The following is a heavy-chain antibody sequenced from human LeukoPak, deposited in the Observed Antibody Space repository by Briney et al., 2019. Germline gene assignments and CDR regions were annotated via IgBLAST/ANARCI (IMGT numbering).Heavy chain of an antibody. CDR3: ANLLSSGWYDYFDY. V-gene: IGHV3-23*01. J-gene: IGHJ4*02. Sequence: GGSLRLSCAASGFTFSSYAMGWVRQAPGKGLEWVSAISGSGGSTYYADSVKGRFTISRDNSKNTLYLQMNSLRAEDTAVYYCANLLSSGWYDYFDYWGQGTLVTVSS. CDR1: GFTFSSYA. CDR2: ISGSGGST. D-gene: IGHD6-19*01.